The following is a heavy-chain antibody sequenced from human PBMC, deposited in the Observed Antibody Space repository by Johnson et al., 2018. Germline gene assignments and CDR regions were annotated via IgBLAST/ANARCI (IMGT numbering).Heavy chain of an antibody. CDR1: GFNFSTYG. Sequence: QVQLGQAGGGVVQPGRSLRLSCATSGFNFSTYGMHWVRQAPGKGLEWVAVIWYDGSNKYYGDSVKGRFTISRDNSKNTLYLQMNRLRPEDTAVYYCAGVDYGGNGIWGQGTMVTVSS. D-gene: IGHD4-23*01. CDR2: IWYDGSNK. V-gene: IGHV3-33*01. CDR3: AGVDYGGNGI. J-gene: IGHJ3*02.